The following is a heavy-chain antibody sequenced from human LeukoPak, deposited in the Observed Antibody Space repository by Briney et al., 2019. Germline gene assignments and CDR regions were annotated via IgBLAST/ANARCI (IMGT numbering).Heavy chain of an antibody. CDR1: GYTFTGYY. J-gene: IGHJ5*02. CDR2: INPNSGVT. V-gene: IGHV1-2*02. Sequence: GASVKVSCKASGYTFTGYYMYWVRQAPGQGLEWMGWINPNSGVTNYAQKFQGRVTMTRDTSISTAYMELSRLRSDDTAVYYCARDFVVAARRPRWFDPWGQGTLVTVSS. D-gene: IGHD6-6*01. CDR3: ARDFVVAARRPRWFDP.